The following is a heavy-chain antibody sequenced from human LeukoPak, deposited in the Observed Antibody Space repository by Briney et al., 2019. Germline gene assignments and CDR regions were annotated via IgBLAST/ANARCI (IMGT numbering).Heavy chain of an antibody. CDR3: ARDRAAANYFDY. Sequence: PGGSLRLSCAASGLTVSSNCMSWVRQAPGKGLEWVSFIYSGGSTYYADSVKGRFTISRDNSKNTLYLQMNSLRAEDTAVYYCARDRAAANYFDYWGQGTLVTVSS. J-gene: IGHJ4*02. CDR1: GLTVSSNC. D-gene: IGHD6-25*01. CDR2: IYSGGST. V-gene: IGHV3-66*01.